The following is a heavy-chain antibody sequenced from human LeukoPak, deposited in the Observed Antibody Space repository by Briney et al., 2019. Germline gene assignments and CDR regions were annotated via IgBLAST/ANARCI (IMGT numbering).Heavy chain of an antibody. J-gene: IGHJ6*02. Sequence: GGSLRLSCTASGFTFSDYYMNWVRQAPGKGLEWISYISPKSETKYYADSVKGRFTISTDNAENSLYLQMNSLRAEDTAVYYCARDIGFTVVRGAMLYYYAMDVWGQGTTVTISS. V-gene: IGHV3-11*01. CDR1: GFTFSDYY. D-gene: IGHD3-10*01. CDR3: ARDIGFTVVRGAMLYYYAMDV. CDR2: ISPKSETK.